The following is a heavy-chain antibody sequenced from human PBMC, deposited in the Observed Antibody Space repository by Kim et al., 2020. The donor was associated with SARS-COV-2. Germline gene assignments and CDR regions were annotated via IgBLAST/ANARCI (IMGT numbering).Heavy chain of an antibody. CDR1: GDTFSNFA. Sequence: SVKVSCKESGDTFSNFAFSWVRQAPGQGLEWIGGILPFMESPDYAQKFHGRVVITADESTKTVHLELRSLTSDDTGLYYCARHHRTLVQYPYCSGLDVW. V-gene: IGHV1-69*01. CDR2: ILPFMESP. J-gene: IGHJ6*01. D-gene: IGHD6-6*01. CDR3: ARHHRTLVQYPYCSGLDV.